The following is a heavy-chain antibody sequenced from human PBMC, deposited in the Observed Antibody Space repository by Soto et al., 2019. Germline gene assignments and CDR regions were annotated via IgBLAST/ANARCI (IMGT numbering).Heavy chain of an antibody. V-gene: IGHV3-53*01. Sequence: QLVESGGGLIQPGGSLRLSCAASGFTVSSNFMTWVRQAPGKGLEWVSVIYTGASTYYTDSVKGRFTISRDNSKNTLYLQMNSLRAEDTALYYCARGGPAYWFDPWGQGTLVTVSS. CDR2: IYTGAST. CDR1: GFTVSSNF. CDR3: ARGGPAYWFDP. D-gene: IGHD2-2*01. J-gene: IGHJ5*02.